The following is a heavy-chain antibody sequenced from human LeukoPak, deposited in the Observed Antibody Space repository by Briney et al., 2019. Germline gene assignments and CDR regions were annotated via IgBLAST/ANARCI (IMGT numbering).Heavy chain of an antibody. D-gene: IGHD2-21*02. Sequence: GGSLGLSCAASGFTFSSYSMNWVRQAPGKGLEWVSSISSSSSYIYYADSVKGRFTISRDNAKNSLYLQMNSLRAEDTAVYYCAMADNTCGGDCYLSAGLGDGAFDIWGQGTMVTVSS. CDR2: ISSSSSYI. J-gene: IGHJ3*02. CDR3: AMADNTCGGDCYLSAGLGDGAFDI. CDR1: GFTFSSYS. V-gene: IGHV3-21*04.